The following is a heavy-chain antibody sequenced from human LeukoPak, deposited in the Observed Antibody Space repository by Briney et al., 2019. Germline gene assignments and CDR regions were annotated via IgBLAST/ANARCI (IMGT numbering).Heavy chain of an antibody. V-gene: IGHV3-30-3*01. CDR2: ISYDGSNK. D-gene: IGHD2-2*02. J-gene: IGHJ6*02. CDR3: ARGGYCSSTSCYTGYYYGMDV. CDR1: GFTFSSYA. Sequence: GGSLRLSCAASGFTFSSYAMHWVRQAPGKGLEWVAVISYDGSNKYYADSVKGRFTISRDNSKNTLYLQMNSLRAEDTAVYYCARGGYCSSTSCYTGYYYGMDVWAKGPRSPSP.